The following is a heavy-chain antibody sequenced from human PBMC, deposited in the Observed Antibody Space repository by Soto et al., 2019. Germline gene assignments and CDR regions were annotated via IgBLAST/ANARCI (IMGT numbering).Heavy chain of an antibody. CDR2: SYYSGST. CDR3: AIVEVVAAKDGWFAP. D-gene: IGHD2-15*01. Sequence: QVQLQESGPGLVKPSQTLSLTCTVSGGSISSGGYSWSWIRQHPGKGLEWIGYSYYSGSTYYNPSLKSRVTISVDTSKNHLYLKLSSVTAADTAVDYCAIVEVVAAKDGWFAPWGQGTLVTVSS. J-gene: IGHJ5*02. V-gene: IGHV4-31*03. CDR1: GGSISSGGYS.